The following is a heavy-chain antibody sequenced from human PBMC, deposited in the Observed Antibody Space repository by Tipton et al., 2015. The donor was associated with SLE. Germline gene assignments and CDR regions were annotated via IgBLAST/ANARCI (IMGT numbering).Heavy chain of an antibody. Sequence: GSLRLSCAASGFTLSSNYMSWVRQAPGKGLLWVSSFHTGDETYYADSVKGRFSISRDNSKNTLYLQMNTLRAEDTAVYYCARILRFMGATTNFDYWGQGTLVTVTS. CDR3: ARILRFMGATTNFDY. CDR2: FHTGDET. D-gene: IGHD1-26*01. V-gene: IGHV3-53*05. CDR1: GFTLSSNY. J-gene: IGHJ4*02.